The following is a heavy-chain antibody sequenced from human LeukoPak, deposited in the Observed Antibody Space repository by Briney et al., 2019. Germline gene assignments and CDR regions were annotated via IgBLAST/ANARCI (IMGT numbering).Heavy chain of an antibody. CDR3: ARGRRDGYNLKYFDY. J-gene: IGHJ4*02. CDR1: GGSISSYY. D-gene: IGHD5-24*01. V-gene: IGHV4-4*07. CDR2: IYTSGST. Sequence: PSETLSLTCTVSGGSISSYYWSWIRQPAGKGLEWIGRIYTSGSTNYNPSLKSRVTMSVDTSKNQFSLKLSSVAAADTAVYYCARGRRDGYNLKYFDYWGQGTLVTVSS.